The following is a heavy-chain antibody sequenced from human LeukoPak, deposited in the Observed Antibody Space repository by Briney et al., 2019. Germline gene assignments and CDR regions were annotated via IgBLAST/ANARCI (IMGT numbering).Heavy chain of an antibody. D-gene: IGHD2-8*01. V-gene: IGHV4-30-4*01. CDR2: IYYSGRT. CDR1: GGSFSGGDYY. CDR3: ASLILPENYFDN. J-gene: IGHJ4*02. Sequence: SETLSLTCAVSGGSFSGGDYYWSWIRQPPGMGLEWIGYIYYSGRTYYNPSLKSRLTISVDTPKKQFSLKLSSVTAADTAVYYCASLILPENYFDNWGQGTLVTVSS.